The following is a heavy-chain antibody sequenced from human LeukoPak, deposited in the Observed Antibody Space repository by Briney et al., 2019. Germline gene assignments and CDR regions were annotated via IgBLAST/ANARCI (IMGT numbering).Heavy chain of an antibody. V-gene: IGHV3-30-3*01. J-gene: IGHJ3*02. CDR1: GFTFSSYA. Sequence: GGSLRLSCAASGFTFSSYAMHWVRQAPGKGLEWVAVISYDGSNKYYADSVKGRFTISRDNSKNTLYLQMNSPRAEDTAVYYCARDGELHKHDAFDIWGQGTMVTVSS. CDR3: ARDGELHKHDAFDI. D-gene: IGHD1-26*01. CDR2: ISYDGSNK.